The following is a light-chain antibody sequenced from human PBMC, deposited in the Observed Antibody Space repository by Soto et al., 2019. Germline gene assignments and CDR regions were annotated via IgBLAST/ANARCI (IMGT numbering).Light chain of an antibody. Sequence: EIVLTQSPATLSLSPGDRATLSCRASQRIGTYLAWYQQKAGQAPSLLIYDTSNRATGIPTRFSGSGSGTDFTLTISSLEPEDFEVYFCQHRSNSPPTWTFGQGTKVEIK. CDR2: DTS. V-gene: IGKV3-11*01. CDR3: QHRSNSPPTWT. J-gene: IGKJ1*01. CDR1: QRIGTY.